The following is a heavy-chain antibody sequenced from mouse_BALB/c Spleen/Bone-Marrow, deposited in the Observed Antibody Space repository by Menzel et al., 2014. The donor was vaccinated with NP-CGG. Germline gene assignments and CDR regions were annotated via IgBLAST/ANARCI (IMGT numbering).Heavy chain of an antibody. Sequence: EVQLQQSGPGFVKPAQSLSLTCSVTGYSIXSGYYWYCIRQLPGNKLEWMGYISYDGSNNYNPSLKNRISITRDTSKNLYFLKLNSVSTEDTTTYCCARSPLDRPFAYWGQGTLVTVSA. CDR1: GYSIXSGYY. CDR2: ISYDGSN. CDR3: ARSPLDRPFAY. V-gene: IGHV3-6*02. D-gene: IGHD2-14*01. J-gene: IGHJ3*01.